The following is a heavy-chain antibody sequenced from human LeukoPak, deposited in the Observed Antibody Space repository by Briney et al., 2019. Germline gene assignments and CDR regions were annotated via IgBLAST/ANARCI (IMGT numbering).Heavy chain of an antibody. J-gene: IGHJ4*02. V-gene: IGHV4-34*01. D-gene: IGHD4-17*01. Sequence: SETLSLTCAVYGGSFSGYYWSWIRQPPGKGLEWIGEINHSGSTNYNPSLKSRVTISVDTSKNQFSLKLSSVTAADTAVYYCARQGPDYGDYEIDYWGQGTLVTVSS. CDR1: GGSFSGYY. CDR3: ARQGPDYGDYEIDY. CDR2: INHSGST.